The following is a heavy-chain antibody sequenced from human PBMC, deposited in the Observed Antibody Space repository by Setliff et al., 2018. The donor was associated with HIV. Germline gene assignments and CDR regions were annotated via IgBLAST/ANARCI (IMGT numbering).Heavy chain of an antibody. V-gene: IGHV1-3*01. CDR3: ARVSGYSYGWAIDY. J-gene: IGHJ4*02. D-gene: IGHD5-18*01. CDR1: GYTFTTYA. Sequence: ASVKVSCKASGYTFTTYAMHWVRQAPGQRLEWMGWINAGNDNTKYSQKFQGRVTITSDTSASTAYMELSSLRSEDTAVYYCARVSGYSYGWAIDYWGQGTLVTVSS. CDR2: INAGNDNT.